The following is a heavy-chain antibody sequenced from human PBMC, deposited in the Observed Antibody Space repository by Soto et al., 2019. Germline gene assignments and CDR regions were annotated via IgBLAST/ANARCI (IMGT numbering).Heavy chain of an antibody. V-gene: IGHV4-61*05. J-gene: IGHJ4*02. CDR3: ASVAAAGTGRDY. CDR2: IYYSGST. D-gene: IGHD6-13*01. Sequence: SETLSFTCTVSGGSISSSSYYWVWIRQPPGKGLEWIGYIYYSGSTNYNPSLKSRVTISVDTSKNQFSLKLSSVTAADTAVYYCASVAAAGTGRDYWGQGTLVTVSS. CDR1: GGSISSSSYY.